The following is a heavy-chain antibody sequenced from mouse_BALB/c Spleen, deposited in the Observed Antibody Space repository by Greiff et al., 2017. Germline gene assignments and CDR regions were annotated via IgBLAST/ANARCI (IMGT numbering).Heavy chain of an antibody. V-gene: IGHV1S81*02. CDR2: INPSNGRT. CDR3: ASDRNDRWFAY. D-gene: IGHD2-14*01. J-gene: IGHJ3*01. CDR1: GYTFTSYW. Sequence: QVQLQQPGAELVKPGASVKLSCKASGYTFTSYWMPWVNQRPGQGLEWIGEINPSNGRTNYNEKFKSKATLTVDKSSNTAYMQLSSLTSEDSAVYYCASDRNDRWFAYWGQGTLVTVSA.